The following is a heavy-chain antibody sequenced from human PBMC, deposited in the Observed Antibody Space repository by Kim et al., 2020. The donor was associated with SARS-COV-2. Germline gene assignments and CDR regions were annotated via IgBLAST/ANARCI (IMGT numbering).Heavy chain of an antibody. J-gene: IGHJ5*02. CDR3: ARGIYDT. D-gene: IGHD3-3*01. CDR2: GNT. Sequence: GNTFSADSVKGRFTISRDNSKNTLFLQLNSLRVEDTAMYYCARGIYDTWGQGTLLIVSS. V-gene: IGHV3-53*01.